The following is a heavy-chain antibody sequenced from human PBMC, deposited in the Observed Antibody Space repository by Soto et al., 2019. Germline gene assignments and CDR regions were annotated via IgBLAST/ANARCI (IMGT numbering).Heavy chain of an antibody. V-gene: IGHV3-48*03. CDR3: ARDTAYYDFWSGYYSYYGMDV. Sequence: PGGSLRLSCAVYGFTLSSYEMNCVRHAPGQGLEWVSYISSSGSTIYYADSVKGRFTISRDNAKNSLYLQMNSLRAEDTAVYYCARDTAYYDFWSGYYSYYGMDVWGQGTTVTVSS. D-gene: IGHD3-3*01. CDR1: GFTLSSYE. CDR2: ISSSGSTI. J-gene: IGHJ6*02.